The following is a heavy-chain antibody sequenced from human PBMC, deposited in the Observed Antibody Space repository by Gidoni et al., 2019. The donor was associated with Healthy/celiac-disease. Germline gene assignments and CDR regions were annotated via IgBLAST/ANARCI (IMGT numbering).Heavy chain of an antibody. Sequence: VQMLESGGGLVQPGGSLRLSCASSGCTFTSYAITWVRQAPGKGLEWVSAISGSGGSTFYADSVKGRFTISRDNSKNTLYLQMNSLTAEDTALYYCAKTSVPEAVQTYYYYAMDVWGQGTTVTVSS. J-gene: IGHJ6*02. CDR1: GCTFTSYA. V-gene: IGHV3-23*01. CDR3: AKTSVPEAVQTYYYYAMDV. D-gene: IGHD2-2*01. CDR2: ISGSGGST.